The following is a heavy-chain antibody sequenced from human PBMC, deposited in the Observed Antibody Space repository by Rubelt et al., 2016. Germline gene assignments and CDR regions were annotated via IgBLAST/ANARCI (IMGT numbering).Heavy chain of an antibody. Sequence: EVQLVESGGGLVQPGGSLRISCAASGFTLSIYSMNWVRQAPGKGLEWLSYISSSSTSIYYAESVKGRFTISRDNAKNSLFLQMNGLRDEETAVYYCAREYYDSGKAYDYWGQGTLVTVSS. D-gene: IGHD3-10*01. CDR1: GFTLSIYS. J-gene: IGHJ4*02. CDR3: AREYYDSGKAYDY. CDR2: ISSSSTSI. V-gene: IGHV3-48*02.